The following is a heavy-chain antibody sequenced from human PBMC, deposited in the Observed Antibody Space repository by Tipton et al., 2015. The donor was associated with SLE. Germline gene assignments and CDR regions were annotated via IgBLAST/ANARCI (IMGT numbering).Heavy chain of an antibody. CDR2: INHSGST. V-gene: IGHV4-39*07. CDR3: ARSFRGSSVVRRAFDI. D-gene: IGHD6-19*01. J-gene: IGHJ3*02. CDR1: GGSISSGGYY. Sequence: TLSLTCTVSGGSISSGGYYWSWIRQPPGKGLEWIGEINHSGSTNYNPSLKSRVTISVDTSKNQFSLKLSSVTAADTAVYYCARSFRGSSVVRRAFDIWGQGTMVTVSS.